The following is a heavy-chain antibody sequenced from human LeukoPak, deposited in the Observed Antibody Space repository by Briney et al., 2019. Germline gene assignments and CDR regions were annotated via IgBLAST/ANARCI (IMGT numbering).Heavy chain of an antibody. CDR1: GGSISNYNFY. J-gene: IGHJ4*02. CDR3: AIPPPRRSSGWYPFDS. Sequence: PSETLSLTCIVSGGSISNYNFYWAWIRQPPGKGLEWIGSINYSGNTYFNLSLKSRVTISLDASKNQFSLKVNSVIATDTAIYFCAIPPPRRSSGWYPFDSWGRGTLVTVSS. V-gene: IGHV4-39*01. D-gene: IGHD3-22*01. CDR2: INYSGNT.